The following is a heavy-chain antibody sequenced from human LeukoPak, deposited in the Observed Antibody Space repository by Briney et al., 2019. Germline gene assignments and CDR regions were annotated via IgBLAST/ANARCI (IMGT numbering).Heavy chain of an antibody. CDR3: AAGPGYYYYYMDV. J-gene: IGHJ6*03. V-gene: IGHV1-2*02. Sequence: ASVKVSCKASGYTFTGYYMHWVPQAPGQGLEWMGWINPNSGGTNYAQKFQGRVTMTRDTSISTAYMELSRLRSDDTAVYYCAAGPGYYYYYMDVWGKGTTVTVSS. CDR2: INPNSGGT. D-gene: IGHD1-14*01. CDR1: GYTFTGYY.